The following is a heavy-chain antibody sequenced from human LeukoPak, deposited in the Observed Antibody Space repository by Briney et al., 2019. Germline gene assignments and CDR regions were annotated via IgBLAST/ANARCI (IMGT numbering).Heavy chain of an antibody. D-gene: IGHD2-2*03. J-gene: IGHJ4*02. CDR2: INPSGGST. CDR1: GYTFTSYY. V-gene: IGHV1-46*01. CDR3: ARRGGYCSSTSCYYDY. Sequence: ASVKISCKASGYTFTSYYMHWVRQAPGQGLEWMGIINPSGGSTSYAQKFQGRVTMTRDTSTSTVYMELSSLRSEDTAVYYCARRGGYCSSTSCYYDYWGQGTLVTVSS.